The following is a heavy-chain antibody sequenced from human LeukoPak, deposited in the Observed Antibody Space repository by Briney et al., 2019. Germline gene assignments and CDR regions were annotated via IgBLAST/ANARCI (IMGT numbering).Heavy chain of an antibody. CDR2: ISYDGSNK. D-gene: IGHD2-2*01. CDR1: GFTFSSYG. Sequence: GRSLRLSCAASGFTFSSYGMHGVRQAPGKGLEWVAVISYDGSNKYYADSVKGRFTISRDNSKNTLYLQMNSLRAEDTAVYYCAKDHIVVVPAARKSPGYYYGMDVWGQGTTVTVSS. CDR3: AKDHIVVVPAARKSPGYYYGMDV. V-gene: IGHV3-30*18. J-gene: IGHJ6*02.